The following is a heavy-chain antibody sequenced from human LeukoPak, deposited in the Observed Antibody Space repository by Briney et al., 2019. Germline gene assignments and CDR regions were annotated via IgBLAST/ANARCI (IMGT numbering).Heavy chain of an antibody. J-gene: IGHJ4*02. CDR2: ISGSGGST. V-gene: IGHV3-23*01. CDR3: AKEAEGAYEYYFDY. D-gene: IGHD1-14*01. Sequence: GGSLRLSCKATGFTFSTSGMSWVRQAPGKGLEWVSAISGSGGSTYYADSAKGRFTISRDNSKNTLYLQMNSLRAEDTAVYYCAKEAEGAYEYYFDYWGQGTLVTVSS. CDR1: GFTFSTSG.